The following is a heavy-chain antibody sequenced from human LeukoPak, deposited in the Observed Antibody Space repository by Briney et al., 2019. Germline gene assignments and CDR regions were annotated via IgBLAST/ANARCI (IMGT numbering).Heavy chain of an antibody. CDR2: IRYDGSNE. D-gene: IGHD6-19*01. V-gene: IGHV3-30*02. CDR1: GFTFSSYG. Sequence: PGGSLRLSCAPSGFTFSSYGMHWVRQAPGKGLEWVAFIRYDGSNEYYADSVKGRFTISRDNSKNTLYLQMNSLRAEDSAVYYCARDLTYSGWYYFDYWGQGTLVTVSS. J-gene: IGHJ4*02. CDR3: ARDLTYSGWYYFDY.